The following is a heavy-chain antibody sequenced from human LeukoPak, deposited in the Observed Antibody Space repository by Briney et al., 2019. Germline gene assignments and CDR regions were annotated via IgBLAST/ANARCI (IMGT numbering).Heavy chain of an antibody. CDR2: IRYDGSNK. D-gene: IGHD4-17*01. CDR1: GFTFSSYG. V-gene: IGHV3-30*02. Sequence: GGSLRLSCAASGFTFSSYGMHWVRQAPGKGLEWVAFIRYDGSNKYYADSVKGRFTISRDNSKNTVYLQMNSLSPDDTAMYFCARDWGDYGDYMWTFDIWGQGTMVTVSS. CDR3: ARDWGDYGDYMWTFDI. J-gene: IGHJ3*02.